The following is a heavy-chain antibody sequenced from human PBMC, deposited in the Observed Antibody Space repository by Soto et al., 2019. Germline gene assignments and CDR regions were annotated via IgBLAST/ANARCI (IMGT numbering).Heavy chain of an antibody. CDR1: GFTFSSYW. V-gene: IGHV3-74*01. CDR3: ASETAYSSGWPQAY. Sequence: HPGGSLRLSSAASGFTFSSYWMHWVRQAPGKGLVWVSRINSDGSSISYADSVKGRFTISRDNAKNTLYLQMNSLRVEDTAVYYCASETAYSSGWPQAYCDQGTLVT. CDR2: INSDGSSI. J-gene: IGHJ4*02. D-gene: IGHD6-19*01.